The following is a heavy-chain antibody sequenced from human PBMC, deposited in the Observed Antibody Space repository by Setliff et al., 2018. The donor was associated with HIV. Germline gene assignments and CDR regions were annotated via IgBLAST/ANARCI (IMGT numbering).Heavy chain of an antibody. CDR2: VDPEDGET. CDR1: GGTFSSYA. J-gene: IGHJ6*02. CDR3: ATPYGDYFPTEAYYYYGMDV. V-gene: IGHV1-69-2*01. D-gene: IGHD4-17*01. Sequence: ASVKVSCKASGGTFSSYAISWVQQAPGKGLEWMGLVDPEDGETIYAEKFQGRVTITADTSTDTAYMELSSLRSEDTAVYYCATPYGDYFPTEAYYYYGMDVWGQGTTVTVSS.